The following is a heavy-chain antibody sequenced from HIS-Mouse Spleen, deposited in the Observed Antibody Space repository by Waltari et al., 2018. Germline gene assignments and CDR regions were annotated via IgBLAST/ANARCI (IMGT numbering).Heavy chain of an antibody. Sequence: QLQLQESGPGLVKPSETLSLTCTVSGGSISSSSYYWGWIRQPPGKGLEWIGSIYYNGSTYYNPSLKSRVTISVDTSKNQFALKLSSVTAADTAVYYCAREFGLLPPISSRDYDAFDIWGQGTMVTVSS. CDR2: IYYNGST. V-gene: IGHV4-39*07. CDR3: AREFGLLPPISSRDYDAFDI. D-gene: IGHD3-10*01. J-gene: IGHJ3*02. CDR1: GGSISSSSYY.